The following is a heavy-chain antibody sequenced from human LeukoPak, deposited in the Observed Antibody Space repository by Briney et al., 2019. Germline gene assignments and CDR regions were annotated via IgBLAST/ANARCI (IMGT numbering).Heavy chain of an antibody. CDR1: GYTFTSYA. D-gene: IGHD1-26*01. CDR2: INAGNGNT. V-gene: IGHV1-3*01. CDR3: AREEWEPTGGWFDP. Sequence: ASVKVSCKASGYTFTSYAMHWVRQAPGQRLEWMGWINAGNGNTKYSQKFQGRVTITRDTSAGTAYMELSSLRSEDTAVYYCAREEWEPTGGWFDPWGQGTLVTVSS. J-gene: IGHJ5*02.